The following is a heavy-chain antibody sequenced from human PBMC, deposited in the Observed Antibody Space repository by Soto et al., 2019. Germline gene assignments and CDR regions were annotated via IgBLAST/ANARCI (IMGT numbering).Heavy chain of an antibody. V-gene: IGHV4-34*01. CDR3: ARGGYSYGAYYYYYYGMDV. CDR2: INHSGST. J-gene: IGHJ6*02. Sequence: KPSETLSLTCAVYGGSFSGYYWSWIRQPPGKGLEWIGEINHSGSTNYNPSLKSRVTISVDASKNQFSLKLSSVTAADTAVYYCARGGYSYGAYYYYYYGMDVWGQGTTVTVSS. D-gene: IGHD5-18*01. CDR1: GGSFSGYY.